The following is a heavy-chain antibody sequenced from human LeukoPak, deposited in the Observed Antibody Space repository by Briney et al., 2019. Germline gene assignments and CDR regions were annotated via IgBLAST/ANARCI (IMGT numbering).Heavy chain of an antibody. V-gene: IGHV1-46*01. Sequence: NPGGSLRLSCAASGFTFTSYYMHWVRQAPGQGLEWMGIINPSGGSTSYAQKFQGRVTMTRDTSTSTVYMELSSLRSEDTAVYYCARESNSKPAGYNLGYWGQGTLVTVSS. J-gene: IGHJ4*02. CDR1: GFTFTSYY. CDR2: INPSGGST. CDR3: ARESNSKPAGYNLGY. D-gene: IGHD5-24*01.